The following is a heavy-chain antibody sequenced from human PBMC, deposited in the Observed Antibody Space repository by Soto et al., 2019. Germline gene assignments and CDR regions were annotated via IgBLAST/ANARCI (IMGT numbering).Heavy chain of an antibody. Sequence: ESGPTLVNPTQTLTLTCTFSGFSLTTSAVAVGWIRQPPGKALEWLAIVYGSDDKFYSPSLKSRLSITKDNSKNQVVLTLTNMDPVDTATYSCVRRYDPYYFDYWGQGTLVTVSS. V-gene: IGHV2-5*01. CDR2: VYGSDDK. CDR3: VRRYDPYYFDY. J-gene: IGHJ4*02. D-gene: IGHD1-1*01. CDR1: GFSLTTSAVA.